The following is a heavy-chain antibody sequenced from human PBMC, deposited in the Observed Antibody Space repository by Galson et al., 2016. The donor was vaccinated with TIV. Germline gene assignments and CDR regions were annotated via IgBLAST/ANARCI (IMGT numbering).Heavy chain of an antibody. CDR2: VNVGTGDT. CDR1: GYTFENYA. D-gene: IGHD3-22*01. CDR3: ARSDAISGYYYHFDY. V-gene: IGHV1-3*01. J-gene: IGHJ4*01. Sequence: SVKVSCKASGYTFENYAIQWVRQAPGQRLEWMAWVNVGTGDTRYSQKFQGAVTVTRDTSASTAYMELSSLTSEDTAAYYCARSDAISGYYYHFDYWGHGTLVTVSS.